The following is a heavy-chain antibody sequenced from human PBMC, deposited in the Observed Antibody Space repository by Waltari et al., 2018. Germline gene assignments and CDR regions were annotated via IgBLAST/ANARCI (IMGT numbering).Heavy chain of an antibody. Sequence: PGKGLEWVAVISYDGSNKYYADSVKGRFTISRDNSKNTLYLQMNSLRAEDTAVYYCARDLMIVVRGDYYYYGMDVWGQGTTVTVSS. V-gene: IGHV3-30*01. J-gene: IGHJ6*02. D-gene: IGHD3-22*01. CDR3: ARDLMIVVRGDYYYYGMDV. CDR2: ISYDGSNK.